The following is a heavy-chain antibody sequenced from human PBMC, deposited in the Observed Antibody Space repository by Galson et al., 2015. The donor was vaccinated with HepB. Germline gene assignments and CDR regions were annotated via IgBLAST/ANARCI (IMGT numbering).Heavy chain of an antibody. V-gene: IGHV3-33*01. CDR1: GFTLSNHG. Sequence: SLRLSCAASGFTLSNHGMHWVRQAPGKGLEWVAVIVYDGTEEHYVDSVKGRFTISRDTSKNTVHLQMDSLRAEDTAVYYCAREQGHGWYRTSDYWGQGTPVTVSS. CDR3: AREQGHGWYRTSDY. CDR2: IVYDGTEE. D-gene: IGHD1-1*01. J-gene: IGHJ4*02.